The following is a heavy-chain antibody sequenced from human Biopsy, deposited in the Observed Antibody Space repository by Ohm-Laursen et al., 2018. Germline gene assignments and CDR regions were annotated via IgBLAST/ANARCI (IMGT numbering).Heavy chain of an antibody. D-gene: IGHD4-11*01. V-gene: IGHV3-74*01. J-gene: IGHJ4*02. CDR3: ARGGFFAYSTFDY. CDR1: GFTFSNYY. Sequence: SLRLSCAASGFTFSNYYMHWVRHAPGQGLLWVSRIKRDGTTTDYAESVKGRFTISRDNAKNTLYLQMNSLRAEDTAVYYCARGGFFAYSTFDYWGQGALVTVSS. CDR2: IKRDGTTT.